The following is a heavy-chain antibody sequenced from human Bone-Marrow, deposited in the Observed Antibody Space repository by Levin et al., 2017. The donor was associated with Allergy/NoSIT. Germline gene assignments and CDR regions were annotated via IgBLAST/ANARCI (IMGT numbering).Heavy chain of an antibody. Sequence: GASVKVSCKASGYTFTSYYMHWVRQAPGQGLEWMGIINPSGGSTSYAQKFQGRVTMTRDTSTSTVYMELSSLRSEDTAVYYCARGGGITMVRGVTELDYWGQGTLVTVSS. J-gene: IGHJ4*02. CDR1: GYTFTSYY. CDR3: ARGGGITMVRGVTELDY. V-gene: IGHV1-46*01. D-gene: IGHD3-10*01. CDR2: INPSGGST.